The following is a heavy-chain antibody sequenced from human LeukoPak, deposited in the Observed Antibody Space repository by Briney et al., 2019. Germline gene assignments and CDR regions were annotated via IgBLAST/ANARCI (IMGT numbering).Heavy chain of an antibody. CDR3: ARGYSYGTVYFDY. J-gene: IGHJ4*02. Sequence: SETLSLTCAVYGGSFSGYYWSWIRQPPGKGLEWIGEINHSGSTNYNPSLKSRVTISVDTSKNQFSLKLSSVTAADTAVYYCARGYSYGTVYFDYWGQGTLVTVSS. V-gene: IGHV4-34*01. D-gene: IGHD5-18*01. CDR1: GGSFSGYY. CDR2: INHSGST.